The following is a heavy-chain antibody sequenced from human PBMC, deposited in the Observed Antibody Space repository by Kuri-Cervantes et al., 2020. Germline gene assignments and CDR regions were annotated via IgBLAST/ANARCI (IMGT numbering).Heavy chain of an antibody. V-gene: IGHV3-23*01. CDR1: GFTFSSYA. Sequence: GGSLRLSCAASGFTFSSYAMSWVRQAPGKGLEWVSAISGSGGSTYYADSVKGRFTISRDNSKNTLYLQMNSLRAEDTAVYYCARGPSYIHHDYIWGSYRQRAFDIWGQGTMVTVSS. CDR3: ARGPSYIHHDYIWGSYRQRAFDI. CDR2: ISGSGGST. J-gene: IGHJ3*02. D-gene: IGHD3-16*02.